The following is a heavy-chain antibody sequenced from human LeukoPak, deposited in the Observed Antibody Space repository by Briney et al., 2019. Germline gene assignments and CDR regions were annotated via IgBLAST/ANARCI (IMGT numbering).Heavy chain of an antibody. CDR1: GDTFTSYG. Sequence: ASVKVSCKASGDTFTSYGISWVRQAPGQGLEWMGWISAYNGNTNYAQKFQGRVTMTTDTSTSTAYMELRSLRSEDTAVYYCARVGATTSIDYWGQGTLVTVSS. V-gene: IGHV1-18*01. J-gene: IGHJ4*02. D-gene: IGHD1-26*01. CDR2: ISAYNGNT. CDR3: ARVGATTSIDY.